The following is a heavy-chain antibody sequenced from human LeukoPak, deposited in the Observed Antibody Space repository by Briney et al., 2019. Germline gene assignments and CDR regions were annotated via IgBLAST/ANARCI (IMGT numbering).Heavy chain of an antibody. CDR2: IDNSGGAI. CDR1: GFTFSDYY. D-gene: IGHD2-2*01. Sequence: GGSLRLSCAASGFTFSDYYMTWIRQAPGKGLEWISYIDNSGGAIYYADSVKGRFTISRDNAKNSLFLQMNSLRADDTAVYYCARDCTSSSCSGLDFWGQGTLVAVSS. V-gene: IGHV3-11*01. J-gene: IGHJ4*02. CDR3: ARDCTSSSCSGLDF.